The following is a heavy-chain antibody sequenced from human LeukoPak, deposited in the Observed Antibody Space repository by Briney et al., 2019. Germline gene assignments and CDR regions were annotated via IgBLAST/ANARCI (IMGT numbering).Heavy chain of an antibody. D-gene: IGHD2-15*01. CDR1: GGSISSSSYY. CDR3: ARDPQYCSGGSCYSGLDY. CDR2: IYYSGST. V-gene: IGHV4-39*07. Sequence: ASETLSLTCTVSGGSISSSSYYWGWIRQPPGKGLEWIGSIYYSGSTYYNPSLKSRVTISVDTSKNQFSLKLSSVTAADTAVYYCARDPQYCSGGSCYSGLDYWGQGTLVTVSS. J-gene: IGHJ4*02.